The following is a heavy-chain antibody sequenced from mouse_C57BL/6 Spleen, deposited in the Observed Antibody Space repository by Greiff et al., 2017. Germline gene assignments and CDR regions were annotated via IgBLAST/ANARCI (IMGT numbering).Heavy chain of an antibody. CDR2: IYPRDGST. CDR3: ARTGHYYGSSYPFAY. V-gene: IGHV1-85*01. CDR1: GYTFTSYD. Sequence: LEESGPELVKPGASVKLSCKASGYTFTSYDINWVKQRPGQGLEWIGWIYPRDGSTKYNEKFKGKATLTVDTSSSTAYMELHSLTSEDAAVYFCARTGHYYGSSYPFAYWGQGTLVTVSA. D-gene: IGHD1-1*01. J-gene: IGHJ3*01.